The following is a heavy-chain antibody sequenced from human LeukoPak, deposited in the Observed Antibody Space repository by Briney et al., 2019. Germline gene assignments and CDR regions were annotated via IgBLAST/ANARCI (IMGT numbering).Heavy chain of an antibody. D-gene: IGHD4-23*01. Sequence: GESLKISCKGSGYNFTTYWIGWGRQMPGKGLEGMAIIYPGDSDTRDSPAFQGQVTISADKSISAAYLRWSSLKASDNAIYYCAKGGNHEGFDIWGQGTMVTVSS. J-gene: IGHJ3*02. CDR1: GYNFTTYW. CDR2: IYPGDSDT. CDR3: AKGGNHEGFDI. V-gene: IGHV5-51*01.